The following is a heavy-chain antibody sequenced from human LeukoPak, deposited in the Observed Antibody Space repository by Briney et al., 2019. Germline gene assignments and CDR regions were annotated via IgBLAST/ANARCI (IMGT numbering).Heavy chain of an antibody. CDR3: ARDRSYDSSGPDDY. J-gene: IGHJ4*02. V-gene: IGHV3-53*01. CDR2: INSALRT. Sequence: ETLSLTCAVYGGSFSGYYWSWIRQPPGKGLEWVSFINSALRTYYADSVKGRFTISRDNSKSTLYLQMNSLRAEDTAVYYCARDRSYDSSGPDDYWGQGTLVTVSS. CDR1: GGSFSGYY. D-gene: IGHD3-22*01.